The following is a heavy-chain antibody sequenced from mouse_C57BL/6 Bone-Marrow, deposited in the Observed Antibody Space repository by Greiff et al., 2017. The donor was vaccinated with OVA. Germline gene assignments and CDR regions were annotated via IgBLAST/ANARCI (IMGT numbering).Heavy chain of an antibody. CDR3: ARIPFYYYGSSPYYYAMDY. V-gene: IGHV8-8*01. CDR1: GFSLSTFGMG. Sequence: QVTLKVSGPGILQPSQTLSLTCSFSGFSLSTFGMGVGWIRQPSGKGLEWLAHIWWDDDKYYNPALKSRLTISKDTSKNQVFLKIANVDTADTATYYCARIPFYYYGSSPYYYAMDYWGQGTSVTVSS. D-gene: IGHD1-1*01. J-gene: IGHJ4*01. CDR2: IWWDDDK.